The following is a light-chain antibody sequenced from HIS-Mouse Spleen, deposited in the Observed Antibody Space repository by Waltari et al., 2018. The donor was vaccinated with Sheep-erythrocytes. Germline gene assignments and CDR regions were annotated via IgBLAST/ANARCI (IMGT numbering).Light chain of an antibody. CDR1: QSVSSN. CDR3: QQYNNWPRT. Sequence: EIVMTPSPATLSVSPGERATLSRRASQSVSSNFAWYQQKPGQAPRLLIYGASTRATGIPARFSGSGSGTEFTLTISSMQSEDFAVYYCQQYNNWPRTFGQGTKVEIK. V-gene: IGKV3-15*01. CDR2: GAS. J-gene: IGKJ1*01.